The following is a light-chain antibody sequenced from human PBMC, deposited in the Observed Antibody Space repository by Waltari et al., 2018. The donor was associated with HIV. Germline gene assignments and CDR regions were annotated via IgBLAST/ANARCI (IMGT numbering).Light chain of an antibody. V-gene: IGLV3-25*03. CDR3: QSADSSGTYAV. CDR1: VLPKQY. J-gene: IGLJ7*01. Sequence: ITCSGDVLPKQYAYWYQQKPGQAPVVVISKDSERPSGIPERFSGSSSGTTVTLTISGVQAEDEADYYCQSADSSGTYAVFGGGTQLTVL. CDR2: KDS.